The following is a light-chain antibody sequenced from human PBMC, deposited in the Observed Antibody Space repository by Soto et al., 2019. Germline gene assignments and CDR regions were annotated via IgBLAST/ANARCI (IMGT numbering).Light chain of an antibody. V-gene: IGKV1-12*01. J-gene: IGKJ4*01. CDR1: QNIRNW. CDR2: AAS. CDR3: QQANSFPFT. Sequence: DLQMTQSPSSVSASVGDRVTITCRASQNIRNWLAWYQQKPGKAPNLLIYAASSLQSGVPSRFSGSGSGADFTLTISSLQPEDFATYYCQQANSFPFTFGGGTKVEIK.